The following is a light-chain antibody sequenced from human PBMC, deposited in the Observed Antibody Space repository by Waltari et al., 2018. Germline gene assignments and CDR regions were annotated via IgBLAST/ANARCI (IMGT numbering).Light chain of an antibody. CDR2: RVS. V-gene: IGKV2-30*01. CDR1: QSLEFSDTNIS. CDR3: MQGSHWPLP. J-gene: IGKJ4*01. Sequence: VVMTQSPLSLPVTLGQPASISCRSSQSLEFSDTNISLSWYQQRPGQAPRRLIYRVSNRDSGVPDRFSGSGAATDVTLKISRVEAEDFGVYYCMQGSHWPLPFGGGTKVEIK.